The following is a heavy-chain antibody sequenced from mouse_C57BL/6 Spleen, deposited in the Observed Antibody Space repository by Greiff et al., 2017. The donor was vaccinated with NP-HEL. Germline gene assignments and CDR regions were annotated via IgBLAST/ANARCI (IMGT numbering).Heavy chain of an antibody. J-gene: IGHJ4*01. CDR1: GFTFSSYA. CDR2: ISDGGSYT. V-gene: IGHV5-4*01. CDR3: AREAGYYGSSYVGAMDY. D-gene: IGHD1-1*01. Sequence: EVNLVESGGGLVKPGGSLKLSCAASGFTFSSYAMSWVRQTPEKRLEWVATISDGGSYTYYPDNVKGRFTISRDNAKNNLYLQMSHLKSEDTAMYYCAREAGYYGSSYVGAMDYWGQGTSVTVSS.